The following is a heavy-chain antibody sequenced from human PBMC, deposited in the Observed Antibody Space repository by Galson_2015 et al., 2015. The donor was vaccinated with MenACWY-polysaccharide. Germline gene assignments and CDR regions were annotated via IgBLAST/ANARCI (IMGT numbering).Heavy chain of an antibody. D-gene: IGHD4-23*01. CDR3: TSGRLRWYPFDY. CDR1: GDSLSSGYY. V-gene: IGHV4-38-2*02. Sequence: ETLSLTCNVSGDSLSSGYYWGWIRQPPGKGLEWIGSIFHSGSTYRNPSLGSRLIISIDSSKNQLSLMLTSVTAADTAVYYCTSGRLRWYPFDYWGQGTLVTVSS. J-gene: IGHJ4*02. CDR2: IFHSGST.